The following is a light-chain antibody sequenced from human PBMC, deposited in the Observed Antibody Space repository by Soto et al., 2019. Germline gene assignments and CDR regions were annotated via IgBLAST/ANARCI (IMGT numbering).Light chain of an antibody. V-gene: IGLV2-11*01. J-gene: IGLJ3*02. CDR2: GVS. Sequence: QSALTQPRSVSGSPGQSVTISCTGTSSDVGGYNYVSWYQHHPGKAPKLMIYGVSKRTSGVPDRFSGSKSGNTASLTISGLQAEDESDYYCCSYAGSYTGVFGGGTKLTVL. CDR1: SSDVGGYNY. CDR3: CSYAGSYTGV.